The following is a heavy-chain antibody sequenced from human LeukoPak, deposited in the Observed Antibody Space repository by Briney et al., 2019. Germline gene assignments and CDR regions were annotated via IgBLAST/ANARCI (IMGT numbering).Heavy chain of an antibody. CDR1: GGSISSGDYY. Sequence: SETLSLTCTVSGGSISSGDYYWSWSRQPPGKGLEWIGYIYYSGSTYYNPSLKSRVTISVDTSKNQFSLKLSSVTAADTAVYYSARFYYDSSGYYPDYFDYWGQGTLVTVSS. CDR3: ARFYYDSSGYYPDYFDY. CDR2: IYYSGST. D-gene: IGHD3-22*01. V-gene: IGHV4-30-4*01. J-gene: IGHJ4*02.